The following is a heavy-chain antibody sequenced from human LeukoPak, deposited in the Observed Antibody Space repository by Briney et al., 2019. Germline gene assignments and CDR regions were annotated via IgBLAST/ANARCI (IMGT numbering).Heavy chain of an antibody. CDR2: ISRSANST. J-gene: IGHJ4*02. CDR1: GFTFSTYA. D-gene: IGHD1-14*01. V-gene: IGHV3-23*01. Sequence: PGGSLRLSCAATGFTFSTYAMSWVRQAPGKGLEWVSGISRSANSTNYADSVKGRFTISRDNSKNTLYLQMNSLRVEDTAVYYCAKGTVTPEIWGQGTLVTVSS. CDR3: AKGTVTPEI.